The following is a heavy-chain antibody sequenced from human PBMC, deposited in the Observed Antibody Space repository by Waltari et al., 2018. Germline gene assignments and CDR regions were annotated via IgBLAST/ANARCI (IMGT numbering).Heavy chain of an antibody. CDR1: GFTVSSNY. D-gene: IGHD3-16*01. V-gene: IGHV3-53*01. Sequence: EVQLVESGGGLIQPGGSLRLSCAASGFTVSSNYMSWVRQAPGKGLEWVAVSYSGGSKYYADSVKGRFTISRDNSKNTLYLQMNSLRAEDTAVYYCARGVRWALFDLWGRGTLVTVSS. CDR3: ARGVRWALFDL. CDR2: SYSGGSK. J-gene: IGHJ2*01.